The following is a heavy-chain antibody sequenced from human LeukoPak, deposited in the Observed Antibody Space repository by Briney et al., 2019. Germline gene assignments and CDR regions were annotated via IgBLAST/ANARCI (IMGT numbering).Heavy chain of an antibody. V-gene: IGHV3-23*01. CDR2: ITDGGVGT. Sequence: GGSLRLSCAASGLTFRNYALTWVRQAPGRGLEWVSSITDGGVGTSYADSVKGRFTVYRDNSKNTLYLQMNSLRAGDTAVYYCAKDPNGDYVGAFDSWGQGTLVTVSS. CDR3: AKDPNGDYVGAFDS. J-gene: IGHJ3*01. CDR1: GLTFRNYA. D-gene: IGHD4-17*01.